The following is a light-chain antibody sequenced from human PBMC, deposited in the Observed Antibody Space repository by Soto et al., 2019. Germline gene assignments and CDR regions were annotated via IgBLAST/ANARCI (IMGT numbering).Light chain of an antibody. CDR1: SSDVGSYNL. V-gene: IGLV2-23*03. Sequence: QSALTQPASVSGSHGQSITISCTGTSSDVGSYNLVSWYQQHPGKAPKLMIYEGSKRPSGVSNRFSGSKSGNTASLTISGLQAEYEADYYCCSYAGSNAIHVVFGGGTKVTVL. CDR2: EGS. J-gene: IGLJ2*01. CDR3: CSYAGSNAIHVV.